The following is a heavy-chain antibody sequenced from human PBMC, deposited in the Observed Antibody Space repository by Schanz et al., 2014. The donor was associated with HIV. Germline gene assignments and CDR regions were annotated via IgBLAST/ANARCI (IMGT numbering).Heavy chain of an antibody. V-gene: IGHV3-30*03. Sequence: VQMLESGGGSVQPGGSLRLSCAASGFTFSNFAMSWVRQAPGKGLEWVAVISYDGTKKHYADSVRGRITISRDNSKNTLYLQMNSLRADDTAVYYCAPRRDFCSGGSCTSNWFAPWGQGTLVTVSS. CDR1: GFTFSNFA. CDR3: APRRDFCSGGSCTSNWFAP. CDR2: ISYDGTKK. J-gene: IGHJ5*02. D-gene: IGHD2-15*01.